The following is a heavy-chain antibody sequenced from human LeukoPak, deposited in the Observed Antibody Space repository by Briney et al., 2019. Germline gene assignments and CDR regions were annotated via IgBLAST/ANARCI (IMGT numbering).Heavy chain of an antibody. Sequence: KPSETLSLTCAVYGGSFSGYYWSWIRQPPGKGLEWIGEINHSGSTNYNPSLKSRVTISVDTSKNQFSLKLSSVTAADTAVYYCAGGPYYDFWSGYYSPRYYFDYWGQGTLVTVSS. CDR3: AGGPYYDFWSGYYSPRYYFDY. V-gene: IGHV4-34*01. D-gene: IGHD3-3*01. J-gene: IGHJ4*02. CDR1: GGSFSGYY. CDR2: INHSGST.